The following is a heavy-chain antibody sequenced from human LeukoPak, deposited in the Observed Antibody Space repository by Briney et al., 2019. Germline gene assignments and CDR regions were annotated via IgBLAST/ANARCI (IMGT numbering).Heavy chain of an antibody. CDR1: GYTFSDYD. Sequence: ASVKVSCKASGYTFSDYDVNWVRQAPGQGLEWMGWMNPTSGDTGNAQKFQGRVTMTRSMSKSTAYMELSRLRSEDTAVYFCARVVMKAFYYYYMDVWGKGTTIIISS. CDR2: MNPTSGDT. CDR3: ARVVMKAFYYYYMDV. J-gene: IGHJ6*03. D-gene: IGHD2-21*01. V-gene: IGHV1-8*01.